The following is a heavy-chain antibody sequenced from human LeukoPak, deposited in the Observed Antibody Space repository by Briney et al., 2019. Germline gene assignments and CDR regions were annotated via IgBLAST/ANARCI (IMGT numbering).Heavy chain of an antibody. CDR1: GYTFTSYY. V-gene: IGHV1-46*01. CDR3: ARPLLPGGRKCAFDI. Sequence: ASVKVSCKASGYTFTSYYMHWVRQAPGQGLGWMGIINPSGGSTSYAQKFQGRVTMTRDMSTSTVYMELSSLRSEDTAVYYCARPLLPGGRKCAFDIWGQGTMVTVSS. D-gene: IGHD3-22*01. J-gene: IGHJ3*02. CDR2: INPSGGST.